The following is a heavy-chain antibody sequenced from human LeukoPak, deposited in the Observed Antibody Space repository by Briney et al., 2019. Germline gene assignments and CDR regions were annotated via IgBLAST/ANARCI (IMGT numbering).Heavy chain of an antibody. J-gene: IGHJ4*02. CDR1: GFTFSDYD. Sequence: GGSLRLSCAASGFTFSDYDMHWVRQATGKGLEWVSAIGTAGDTYYTGSVKGRFTISRENAKNSLYLQMNSLRAGDTAVYYCAKVAKERVGGVYYFDYWGQGTLVTVSS. CDR3: AKVAKERVGGVYYFDY. D-gene: IGHD1-1*01. CDR2: IGTAGDT. V-gene: IGHV3-13*01.